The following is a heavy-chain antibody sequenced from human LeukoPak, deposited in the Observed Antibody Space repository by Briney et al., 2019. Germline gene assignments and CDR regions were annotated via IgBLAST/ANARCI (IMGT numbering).Heavy chain of an antibody. D-gene: IGHD4-23*01. CDR3: ARDPNYGGNSRYFDY. CDR1: GFTFSDYY. Sequence: GGSLRLSCVASGFTFSDYYMSWIRQAPGKGLEWVSYISSSGSTIYYADSVKGRFTISRDNAKNSLYLQMNSLRAEDTAVYYCARDPNYGGNSRYFDYWGQGTLVTVSS. V-gene: IGHV3-11*04. CDR2: ISSSGSTI. J-gene: IGHJ4*02.